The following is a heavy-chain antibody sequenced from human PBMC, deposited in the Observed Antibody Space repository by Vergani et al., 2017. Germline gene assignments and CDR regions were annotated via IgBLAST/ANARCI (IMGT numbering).Heavy chain of an antibody. CDR3: AREKWEGYYGSGSWGHGMDV. CDR1: GGTFSSNT. J-gene: IGHJ6*02. D-gene: IGHD3-10*01. CDR2: IIPAISRT. Sequence: QVQVVQSGAGVKKPGSSVKVSCKASGGTFSSNTVSWVRQAPGQGLEWMGRIIPAISRTDYAQKFQGRVTFAADKFATTVHMELSRLTSEDTAVYYCAREKWEGYYGSGSWGHGMDVWGRGTTVTVSS. V-gene: IGHV1-69*08.